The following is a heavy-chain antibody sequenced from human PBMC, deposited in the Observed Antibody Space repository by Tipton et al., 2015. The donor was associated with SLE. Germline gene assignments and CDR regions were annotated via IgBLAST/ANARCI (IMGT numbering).Heavy chain of an antibody. CDR3: ARGMLTWRGAIIGVDV. V-gene: IGHV4-59*08. Sequence: LRLSCSVSGGSISSNYWIWIRQPPGKGLEWIGYISDGGGSNHNPSLKSRVTISVDPAKNQFSLKLTSVTAADTALYYCARGMLTWRGAIIGVDVWGQGTSVNLS. D-gene: IGHD2-8*01. CDR1: GGSISSNY. CDR2: ISDGGGS. J-gene: IGHJ6*02.